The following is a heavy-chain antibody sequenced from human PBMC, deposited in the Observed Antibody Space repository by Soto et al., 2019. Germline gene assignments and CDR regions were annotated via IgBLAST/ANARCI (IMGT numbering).Heavy chain of an antibody. Sequence: DVQLVESGGGLVQPGGSLRLSCAASGFIFSHYEMNWVRQAPGKGLEWVAYIGGSSKSKSYADSVKGRFTISRDNAKNSLFLQINSLRADETAVYYCARDPETYIGPALGIDYWGQGTLVTVSS. D-gene: IGHD5-12*01. CDR3: ARDPETYIGPALGIDY. J-gene: IGHJ4*02. CDR2: IGGSSKSK. V-gene: IGHV3-48*03. CDR1: GFIFSHYE.